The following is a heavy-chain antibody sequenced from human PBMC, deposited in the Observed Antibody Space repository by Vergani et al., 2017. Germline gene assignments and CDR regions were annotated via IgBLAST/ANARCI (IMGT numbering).Heavy chain of an antibody. J-gene: IGHJ4*02. D-gene: IGHD3-3*01. CDR2: ISYDGSNK. V-gene: IGHV3-30-3*01. CDR1: GFTFSSYA. Sequence: QVQLVESGGGVVQPGRSLRLSCAASGFTFSSYAMPWVRQAPGKGLEWVAVISYDGSNKYYADSVKGRFTISRDNSKNTLYLQMNSLRAEDTAVYYCAREYDFWSGYYPNPGYWGQGTLVTVSS. CDR3: AREYDFWSGYYPNPGY.